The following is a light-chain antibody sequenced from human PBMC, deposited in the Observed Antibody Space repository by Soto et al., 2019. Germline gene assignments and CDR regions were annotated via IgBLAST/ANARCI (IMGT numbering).Light chain of an antibody. CDR1: SSDVGGYNY. J-gene: IGLJ1*01. CDR2: EVS. Sequence: QSVLTQPASVSGSPGQSITISCTGTSSDVGGYNYVSWYQQHPGKAPKLMIYEVSNRPSGVSNRFSGSKSGNTASLTISGIQAEDEADYYCSSYTSSSTYVFGKGNKVTVL. CDR3: SSYTSSSTYV. V-gene: IGLV2-14*01.